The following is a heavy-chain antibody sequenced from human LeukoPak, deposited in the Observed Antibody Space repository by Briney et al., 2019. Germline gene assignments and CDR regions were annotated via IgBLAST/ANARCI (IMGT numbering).Heavy chain of an antibody. CDR1: GGSFNGYY. CDR2: INHSGST. CDR3: ARHSSGSTTADY. J-gene: IGHJ4*02. V-gene: IGHV4-34*01. Sequence: PSETLSLTCSVDGGSFNGYYWSWIRQPPGKGLEWIGEINHSGSTNYNPSLKSRVTISVDTSKNQFSLKLSSVTAADTAVYYCARHSSGSTTADYWGQGTLVTVSS. D-gene: IGHD2-15*01.